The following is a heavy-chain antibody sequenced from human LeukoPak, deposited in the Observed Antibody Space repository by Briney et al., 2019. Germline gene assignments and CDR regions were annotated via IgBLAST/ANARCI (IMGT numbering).Heavy chain of an antibody. CDR1: GGSFSGYY. V-gene: IGHV4-34*01. CDR2: INHSGST. Sequence: SGTLSLTCAVYGGSFSGYYWSWIRQPPGKGLEWIGEINHSGSTNYNPSLKSRVTISVDTSKNQFSLKLSSVTAADTAVYYCARGNSSSSWGYYYYYYGMDVWGQGTTVTVSS. J-gene: IGHJ6*02. CDR3: ARGNSSSSWGYYYYYYGMDV. D-gene: IGHD6-13*01.